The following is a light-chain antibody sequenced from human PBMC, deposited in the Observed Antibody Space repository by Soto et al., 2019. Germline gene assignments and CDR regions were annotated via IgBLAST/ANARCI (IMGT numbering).Light chain of an antibody. CDR3: MQALQTHT. CDR2: LGS. CDR1: QSLLHSNGYNY. J-gene: IGKJ2*01. Sequence: DIVMTQSPLSLPVTPGEPASISCRSSQSLLHSNGYNYLDWYLQKPGQSPQLLIYLGSNRACDVPDRCSGSGSGTDCTLKISRVEAEDVGVYYCMQALQTHTFGQGTKLEIK. V-gene: IGKV2-28*01.